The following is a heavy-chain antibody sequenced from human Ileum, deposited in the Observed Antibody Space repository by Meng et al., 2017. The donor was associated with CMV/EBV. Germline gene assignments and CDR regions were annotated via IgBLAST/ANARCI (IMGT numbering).Heavy chain of an antibody. V-gene: IGHV4-34*01. D-gene: IGHD3-3*01. CDR3: ARAIYTIFGVVINAYFDY. CDR2: INHSGST. CDR1: SFSGYY. J-gene: IGHJ4*02. Sequence: SFSGYYWSWIRQPPGKGLEWIGEINHSGSTNYNPSLKSRVTISVDTSKNQFSLKLSSVTAADTAVYYCARAIYTIFGVVINAYFDYWGQGTLVTVSS.